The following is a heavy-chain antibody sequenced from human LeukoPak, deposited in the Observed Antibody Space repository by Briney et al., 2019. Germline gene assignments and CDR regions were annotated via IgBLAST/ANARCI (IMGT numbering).Heavy chain of an antibody. D-gene: IGHD6-13*01. CDR2: ISYDGSNK. J-gene: IGHJ6*02. CDR1: GFTFSSYG. Sequence: PGRSLRLSCAASGFTFSSYGMHWVRQAPGKGLEWVAVISYDGSNKYYADSVKGRFTISRDNSKNTLYLQMNSLRAEDTAVYYCARDKLKSSSWSTYYYGMDVWGQGTTVTVSS. CDR3: ARDKLKSSSWSTYYYGMDV. V-gene: IGHV3-30*03.